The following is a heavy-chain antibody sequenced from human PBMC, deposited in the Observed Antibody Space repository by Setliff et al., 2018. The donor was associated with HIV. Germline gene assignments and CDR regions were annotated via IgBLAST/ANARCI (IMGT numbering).Heavy chain of an antibody. CDR3: ARAPPRITIFGVVVSSDYYNYYMDV. D-gene: IGHD3-3*01. J-gene: IGHJ6*03. CDR1: GYTCTNYA. Sequence: ASVKVSCKASGYTCTNYAMNWVRQAPGQGLEWMGWINTNTGNPAYAQGFTGRFVFSLDTSVSTAFLQISSLQAEDTAVYYCARAPPRITIFGVVVSSDYYNYYMDVWGKGTTVTVS. CDR2: INTNTGNP. V-gene: IGHV7-4-1*02.